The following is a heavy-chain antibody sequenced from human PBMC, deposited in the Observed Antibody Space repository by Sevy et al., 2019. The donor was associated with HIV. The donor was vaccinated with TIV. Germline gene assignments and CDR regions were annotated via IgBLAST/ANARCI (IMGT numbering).Heavy chain of an antibody. D-gene: IGHD3-16*02. Sequence: GGSLRLSCAASGFTFSSYGMHWVRQAPGKGLEWVAVISYDGSNKYYADSVKGRFTISRDNSKNTLYLQMNSLRAEETAVYYCAEGYLWRRLQEGVDYWGQRTLVTVSS. CDR3: AEGYLWRRLQEGVDY. CDR2: ISYDGSNK. J-gene: IGHJ4*02. CDR1: GFTFSSYG. V-gene: IGHV3-30*18.